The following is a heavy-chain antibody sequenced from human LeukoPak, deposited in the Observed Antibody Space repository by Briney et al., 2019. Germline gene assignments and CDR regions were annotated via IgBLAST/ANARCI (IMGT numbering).Heavy chain of an antibody. CDR3: ARSSSIAARRYYYYYYMDV. Sequence: GASVKVSCKASGYTLTSYGISWVRQAPGQGLEWMGWISAYNGNTNYAQKLQGRVTMTTDTSTSTAYMELRSLRSDDTAVYYCARSSSIAARRYYYYYYMDVWGKGTTVTVSS. D-gene: IGHD6-6*01. CDR2: ISAYNGNT. J-gene: IGHJ6*03. CDR1: GYTLTSYG. V-gene: IGHV1-18*01.